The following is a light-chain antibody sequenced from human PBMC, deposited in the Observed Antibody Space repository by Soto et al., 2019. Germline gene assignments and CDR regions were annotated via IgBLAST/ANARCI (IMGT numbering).Light chain of an antibody. V-gene: IGKV1-12*01. Sequence: DIQMTQSPSSVSASVGDRVTITCRASQGVNTWLAWYQKKPGKDPELLVYEASSLHSGVPSRFSGSGSGTDFTLTISSLQPEDFATYYCQQANSFPLTFGGGTKVEVQ. CDR3: QQANSFPLT. CDR2: EAS. CDR1: QGVNTW. J-gene: IGKJ4*01.